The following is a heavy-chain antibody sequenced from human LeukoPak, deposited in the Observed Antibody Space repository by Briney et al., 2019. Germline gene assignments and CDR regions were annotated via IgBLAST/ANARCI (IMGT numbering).Heavy chain of an antibody. J-gene: IGHJ4*02. V-gene: IGHV3-30-3*01. CDR2: ISYDGSNK. Sequence: GRSLRLSCAASGFTFSSYVMHWVRQAPGKGLEWVAVISYDGSNKYYADSAKGRFTISRDNSKNTLYLQMNSLRAEDTAVYYCAKDREHIVVVTADYWGQGTLVTVSS. D-gene: IGHD2-21*02. CDR1: GFTFSSYV. CDR3: AKDREHIVVVTADY.